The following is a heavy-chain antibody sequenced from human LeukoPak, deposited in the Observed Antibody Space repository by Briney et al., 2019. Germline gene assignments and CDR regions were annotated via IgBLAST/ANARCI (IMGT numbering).Heavy chain of an antibody. Sequence: SETLSLTCTVSGGSISSGGYYWSWIRQHPGKGLEWIRYIYYSGSTNYNPSLKSRVTISVDTSKNQFSLKLSSVAAADTAVYYCARVRLAIWRYSYGLDYWGQGTLVTVSS. CDR2: IYYSGST. CDR1: GGSISSGGYY. D-gene: IGHD5-18*01. V-gene: IGHV4-31*03. CDR3: ARVRLAIWRYSYGLDY. J-gene: IGHJ4*02.